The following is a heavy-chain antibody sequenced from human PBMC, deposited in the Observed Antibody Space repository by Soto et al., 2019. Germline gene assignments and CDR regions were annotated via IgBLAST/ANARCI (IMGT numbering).Heavy chain of an antibody. D-gene: IGHD3-10*01. CDR2: IYYSGST. CDR1: GGSISSGGYY. V-gene: IGHV4-31*03. Sequence: PSETLSLTCTVSGGSISSGGYYWSWIRQHPGKGLEWIGYIYYSGSTYYNPSLKSRVTISVDTSKNQFSLKLSSVTAADTAVYYCARGEDYYGYGMDVWGQGTTVTVSS. J-gene: IGHJ6*02. CDR3: ARGEDYYGYGMDV.